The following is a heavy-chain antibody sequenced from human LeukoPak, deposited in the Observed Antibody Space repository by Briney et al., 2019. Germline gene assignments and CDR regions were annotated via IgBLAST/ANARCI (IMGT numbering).Heavy chain of an antibody. V-gene: IGHV1-2*02. CDR2: INPSSGDT. J-gene: IGHJ4*02. CDR3: ARAGHDSSGYSFRLDY. D-gene: IGHD3-22*01. Sequence: ASVKVSCKTSGYTFAGHHIHGVRQAPGQGLEWMGWINPSSGDTKYAQNFQDRVIMSRDTSSSTAYMDLSRLSSDDKDIYYCARAGHDSSGYSFRLDYWGQGTLVTVSS. CDR1: GYTFAGHH.